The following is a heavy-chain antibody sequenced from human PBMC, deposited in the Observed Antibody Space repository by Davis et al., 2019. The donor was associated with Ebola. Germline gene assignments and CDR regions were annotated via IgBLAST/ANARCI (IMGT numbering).Heavy chain of an antibody. CDR1: GFTFSSYS. CDR3: TLASGYVDY. CDR2: IKSKTDGGTT. J-gene: IGHJ4*02. V-gene: IGHV3-15*07. D-gene: IGHD1-26*01. Sequence: GESLKISCAASGFTFSSYSMNWVRQAPGKGLEWVGRIKSKTDGGTTDYAAPVKGRFTISRDDSKNTLYLQMNSLKTEDTAVYYCTLASGYVDYWGQGTLVTVSS.